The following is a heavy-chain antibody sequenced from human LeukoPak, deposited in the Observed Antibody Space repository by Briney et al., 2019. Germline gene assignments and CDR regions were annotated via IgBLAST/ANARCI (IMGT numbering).Heavy chain of an antibody. J-gene: IGHJ4*02. CDR3: ARDLSRRITIFGVVAL. D-gene: IGHD3-3*01. Sequence: ASVKVSCKASGYTFTGYYMHWVRQAPGQGLECMGWINPNSGGTNYAQKFQGRVTMTRDTSISTAYMELSRLRSDDTAVYYCARDLSRRITIFGVVALWGQGTLVTVSS. CDR2: INPNSGGT. V-gene: IGHV1-2*02. CDR1: GYTFTGYY.